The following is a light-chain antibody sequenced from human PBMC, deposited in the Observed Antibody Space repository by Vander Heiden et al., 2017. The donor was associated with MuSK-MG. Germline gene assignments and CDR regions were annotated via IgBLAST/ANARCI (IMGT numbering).Light chain of an antibody. CDR1: QSVSSSY. Sequence: DIVLTQSPGTLSLSPGERATLSCRASQSVSSSYLAWYQQKPGQAPRLLIYGASSRATGIPDRFSGSGSGTDFTLTISRLEPEDFAVYYCQQYGSAPYTFGQGTKLXIK. CDR2: GAS. CDR3: QQYGSAPYT. J-gene: IGKJ2*01. V-gene: IGKV3-20*01.